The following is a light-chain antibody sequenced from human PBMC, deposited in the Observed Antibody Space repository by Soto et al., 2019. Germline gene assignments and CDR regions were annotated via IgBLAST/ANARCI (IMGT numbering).Light chain of an antibody. CDR1: QTVRSY. CDR2: SAS. CDR3: QQSYFTPLT. V-gene: IGKV1-39*01. J-gene: IGKJ3*01. Sequence: DIQMAHSPSSLSASVGDRVIITCRASQTVRSYLNWYQQKPGKAPNLLIYSASTLQSGVPSRFSGSGSGTDFTLTISSLQPEDFATYYCQQSYFTPLTFGPGTKVDIK.